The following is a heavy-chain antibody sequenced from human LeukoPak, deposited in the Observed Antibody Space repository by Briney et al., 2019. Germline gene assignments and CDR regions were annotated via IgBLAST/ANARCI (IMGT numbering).Heavy chain of an antibody. J-gene: IGHJ3*02. CDR2: IIPIFGTA. CDR3: ASRSSSWLDAFDI. CDR1: GGTLSSYA. D-gene: IGHD6-13*01. Sequence: SVKVSCKASGGTLSSYAISWVRQAPGQGLEWMGGIIPIFGTANYAQKFQGRVTITADESTSTAYMELSSLRSEDTAVYYCASRSSSWLDAFDIWGQGTMVTVSS. V-gene: IGHV1-69*13.